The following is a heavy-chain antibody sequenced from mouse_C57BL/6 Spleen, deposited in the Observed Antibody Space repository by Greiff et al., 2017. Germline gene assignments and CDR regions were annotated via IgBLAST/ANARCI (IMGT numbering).Heavy chain of an antibody. D-gene: IGHD1-2*01. CDR3: ADYGPRYYAMDY. CDR2: IYPGSGST. J-gene: IGHJ4*01. Sequence: VQRVESGAELVKPGASVKMSCKASGYTFTSYWITWVKQRPGQGLEWIGDIYPGSGSTNYNEKFKSKATLTVDTSSSTAYMQLSSLTSEDSAVYYCADYGPRYYAMDYWGQGTSVTVSS. V-gene: IGHV1-55*01. CDR1: GYTFTSYW.